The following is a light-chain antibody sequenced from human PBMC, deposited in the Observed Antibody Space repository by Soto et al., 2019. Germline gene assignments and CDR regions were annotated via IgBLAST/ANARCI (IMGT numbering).Light chain of an antibody. CDR3: CSYTVSATLV. J-gene: IGLJ3*02. Sequence: QSALTQPASVSGSPGQSITISCSGTTNDIGGYNYVSWYQHHPGKVPKVIIYEVRNRPSGVSNRFSGSKSGNTASLTISGLQAEDEADCCCCSYTVSATLVFGGGTKVTVL. CDR1: TNDIGGYNY. V-gene: IGLV2-14*01. CDR2: EVR.